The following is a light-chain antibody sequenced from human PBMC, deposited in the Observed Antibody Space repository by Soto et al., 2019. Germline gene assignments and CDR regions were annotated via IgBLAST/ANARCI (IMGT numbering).Light chain of an antibody. CDR1: SGDIGDYNY. Sequence: QSALTQPASVSGSPGQSITISCVGTSGDIGDYNYVSWYQQHPGKVPKVIIYDVSNRPSGVTDRFSGTKSGNTASLTVSGLHAEDEADYCCCLYTRSGTLVFGTGTKLTVL. V-gene: IGLV2-14*01. J-gene: IGLJ1*01. CDR3: CLYTRSGTLV. CDR2: DVS.